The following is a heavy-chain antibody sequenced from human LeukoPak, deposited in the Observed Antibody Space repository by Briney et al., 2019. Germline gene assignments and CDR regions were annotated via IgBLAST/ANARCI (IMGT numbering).Heavy chain of an antibody. D-gene: IGHD6-6*01. V-gene: IGHV4-39*01. CDR2: IYYSGST. Sequence: SETLSLTCTVSVGSISSSSYYWGWIRQPPGKGLEWIGRIYYSGSTYYNPSLKSRVTISVDTSKNQFSLKLSSVTAADTAVYYCARRSDFEYSISSTGFDYWGQGTLVTVSS. CDR1: VGSISSSSYY. J-gene: IGHJ4*02. CDR3: ARRSDFEYSISSTGFDY.